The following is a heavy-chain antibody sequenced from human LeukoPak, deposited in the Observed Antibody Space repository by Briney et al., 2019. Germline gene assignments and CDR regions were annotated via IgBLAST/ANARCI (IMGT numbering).Heavy chain of an antibody. CDR2: INPSGGST. V-gene: IGHV1-46*01. Sequence: GASVKVSCKASGYTSTSYYMHWVRQAPGQGLEWMGIINPSGGSTSYAQKFQGRVTMTRDTSTSTVYMELSSLRSEDTAVYYCATVRISSVAAAGERVGYFDYWGQGTLVTVSS. CDR1: GYTSTSYY. CDR3: ATVRISSVAAAGERVGYFDY. J-gene: IGHJ4*02. D-gene: IGHD6-13*01.